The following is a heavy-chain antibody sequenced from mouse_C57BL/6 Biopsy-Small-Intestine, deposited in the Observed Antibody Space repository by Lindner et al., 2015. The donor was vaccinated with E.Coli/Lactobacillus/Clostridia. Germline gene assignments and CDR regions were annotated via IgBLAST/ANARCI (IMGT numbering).Heavy chain of an antibody. CDR2: INPGSGGT. Sequence: VQLQESGAELVRPGTSVKVSCRASGYAFTNYLIEWVKQRPGQGLEWIGVINPGSGGTNYSEKFKGKATLTADKSSSTAYMQLSSLTSEDSAVYFCAREGAMDYWGQGTSVTVSS. CDR3: AREGAMDY. J-gene: IGHJ4*01. V-gene: IGHV1-54*01. CDR1: GYAFTNYL.